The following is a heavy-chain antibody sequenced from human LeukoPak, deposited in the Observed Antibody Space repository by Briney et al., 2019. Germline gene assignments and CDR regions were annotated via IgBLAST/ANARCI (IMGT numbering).Heavy chain of an antibody. CDR2: ISWNSGSI. CDR3: AKTIGGSFFDY. CDR1: GFTFDDYA. Sequence: GGSLRLSCAASGFTFDDYAMHWVRQAPGKGLEWVSGISWNSGSIGYADSVKGRFTISRDNAKNSLYLQMNSLRAEDTALYYCAKTIGGSFFDYWGQGTLVTVSS. D-gene: IGHD1-26*01. J-gene: IGHJ4*02. V-gene: IGHV3-9*01.